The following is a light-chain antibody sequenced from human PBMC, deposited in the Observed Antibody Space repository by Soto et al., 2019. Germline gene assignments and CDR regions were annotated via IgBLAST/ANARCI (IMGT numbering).Light chain of an antibody. CDR2: SNN. CDR1: SSNIGSNN. Sequence: QSVLTQPPSASGTPGQRVTISCSGISSNIGSNNVNWYQQLPGTAPTLLIDSNNQRPPRVPESFSGSKSVTSAALAISGLQYEDEADYYCAAWDDSMNGWVFGGGTKVTVL. CDR3: AAWDDSMNGWV. V-gene: IGLV1-44*01. J-gene: IGLJ2*01.